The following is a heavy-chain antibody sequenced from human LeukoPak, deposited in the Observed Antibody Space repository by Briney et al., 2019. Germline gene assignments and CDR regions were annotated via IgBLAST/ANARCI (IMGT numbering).Heavy chain of an antibody. Sequence: SETLSLTCTVSGGSISSYYWSWIRQPPGKGLEWIGEINHSGSTNYNPSLKSRVTISVDTSKNQFSLKLSSVTAADTAVYYCARALTYLQFDPWGQGTLVTVSS. CDR1: GGSISSYY. V-gene: IGHV4-34*01. J-gene: IGHJ5*01. D-gene: IGHD2-2*02. CDR2: INHSGST. CDR3: ARALTYLQFDP.